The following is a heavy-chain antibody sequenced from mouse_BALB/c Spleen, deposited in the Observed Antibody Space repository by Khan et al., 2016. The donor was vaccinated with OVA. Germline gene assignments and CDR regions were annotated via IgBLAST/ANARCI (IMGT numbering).Heavy chain of an antibody. V-gene: IGHV9-3-1*01. CDR2: INTYTGEP. CDR3: ARVGYNGTMDS. Sequence: QIQLVQSGPELKKPGETVKISCKASGYTFTNYGMNWVKQAPGKDLKWMGWINTYTGEPTYADDFKGRFAFSLENSASTAYLKINNLKNEDTATYFCARVGYNGTMDSWGQGTSVTVSS. D-gene: IGHD4-1*01. J-gene: IGHJ4*01. CDR1: GYTFTNYG.